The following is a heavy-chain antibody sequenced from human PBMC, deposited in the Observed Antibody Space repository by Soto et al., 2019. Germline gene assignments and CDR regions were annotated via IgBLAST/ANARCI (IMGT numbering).Heavy chain of an antibody. Sequence: GASVKVSCKASGGTFSSYAISWVRQAPGQGLEWMGGIIPIFGTANYAQKFQGRVTITADESTSTAYMELSSLRSEDTAVYYCAREERPYGSGSYRWFDPWGQGTLVTVSS. D-gene: IGHD3-10*01. CDR3: AREERPYGSGSYRWFDP. CDR2: IIPIFGTA. V-gene: IGHV1-69*13. J-gene: IGHJ5*02. CDR1: GGTFSSYA.